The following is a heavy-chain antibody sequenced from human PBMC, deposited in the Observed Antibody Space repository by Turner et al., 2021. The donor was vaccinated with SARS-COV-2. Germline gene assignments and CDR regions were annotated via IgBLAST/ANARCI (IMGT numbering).Heavy chain of an antibody. J-gene: IGHJ6*02. V-gene: IGHV2-70*01. D-gene: IGHD5-18*01. CDR1: VFSLSTSGMC. Sequence: QVTLRESGPALVKPTQTLTLTCTFSVFSLSTSGMCVSWIRQPPGKALEWLALIDWDDDKYYSTSLKTRLTISKDTSKNQVVLTMTNMDPVDTATYYCARMKVDTAMILGGSYYYYGMDVWGQGTTVTVSS. CDR2: IDWDDDK. CDR3: ARMKVDTAMILGGSYYYYGMDV.